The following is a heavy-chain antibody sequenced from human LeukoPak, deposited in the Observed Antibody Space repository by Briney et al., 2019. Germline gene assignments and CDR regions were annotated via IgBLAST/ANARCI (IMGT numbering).Heavy chain of an antibody. V-gene: IGHV3-21*01. D-gene: IGHD2-15*01. CDR1: GFTFSSYS. CDR2: ISSSSSYI. J-gene: IGHJ4*02. Sequence: GGSLRLSCAASGFTFSSYSMNWVRQAPGKGLEWVSSISSSSSYIYYADSVKGRFTISRDNAKNSLYLQMNSLRAEDTAVYYCARSEGGEIVVVVAACFDDWGQGTLVTVSS. CDR3: ARSEGGEIVVVVAACFDD.